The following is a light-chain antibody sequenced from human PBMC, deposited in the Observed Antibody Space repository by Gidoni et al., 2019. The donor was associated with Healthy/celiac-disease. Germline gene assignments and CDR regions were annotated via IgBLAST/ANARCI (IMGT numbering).Light chain of an antibody. CDR3: SSYTSSSPWV. Sequence: QSALTQPASVSVTPGQSITIPCTGTSSDVGGYNYVSWYQQHPGNAPKRMIYDVSNRPSGVSNRFSGSKSGNTASLTISGLQAEDEADYYCSSYTSSSPWVFGGGTKLTVL. J-gene: IGLJ3*02. V-gene: IGLV2-14*01. CDR1: SSDVGGYNY. CDR2: DVS.